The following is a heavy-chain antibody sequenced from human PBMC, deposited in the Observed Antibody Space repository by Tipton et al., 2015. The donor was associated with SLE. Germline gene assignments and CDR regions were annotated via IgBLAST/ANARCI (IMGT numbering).Heavy chain of an antibody. CDR2: IYHSGST. J-gene: IGHJ4*02. D-gene: IGHD2-15*01. CDR1: GYSISSGYY. CDR3: ARDLGYCSGGSCYSDY. Sequence: TLSLTCAVSGYSISSGYYWGWIRQPPGKGLEWIGSIYHSGSTYYNPSLKSRVTISVDTSKNQFSLKLSSVTAADTAVYYCARDLGYCSGGSCYSDYWGQGTLVTVSS. V-gene: IGHV4-38-2*02.